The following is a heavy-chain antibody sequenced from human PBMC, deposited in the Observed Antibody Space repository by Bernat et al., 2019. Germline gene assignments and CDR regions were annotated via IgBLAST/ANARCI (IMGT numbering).Heavy chain of an antibody. CDR3: ARPRRGTINTASFDY. CDR2: ISYDGSNK. CDR1: GFTFSSYA. J-gene: IGHJ4*02. Sequence: QVQLVESGGGVVQPGRSLRLSCAASGFTFSSYAMHWVRQAPGKGLEWVAVISYDGSNKYYADSVKGRFTISRDNSKKTLYLQMNSLRDEDTAVYYCARPRRGTINTASFDYWGQGTLVTVSA. V-gene: IGHV3-30-3*01. D-gene: IGHD3-16*01.